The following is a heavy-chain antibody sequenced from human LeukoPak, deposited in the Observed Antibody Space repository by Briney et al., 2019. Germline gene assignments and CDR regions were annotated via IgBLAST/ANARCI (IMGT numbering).Heavy chain of an antibody. D-gene: IGHD5-12*01. CDR3: ARVWAKDSGYDCSH. J-gene: IGHJ4*02. Sequence: PGRSLRLSCAASGFTFSSYGMHWVRQAPGKGLEWVAVISYDGSNKYYADSVKGRFTISRDNSKNTLYLQMNSLRAEDTAVYYCARVWAKDSGYDCSHWGQGTLVTVSS. CDR2: ISYDGSNK. CDR1: GFTFSSYG. V-gene: IGHV3-30*03.